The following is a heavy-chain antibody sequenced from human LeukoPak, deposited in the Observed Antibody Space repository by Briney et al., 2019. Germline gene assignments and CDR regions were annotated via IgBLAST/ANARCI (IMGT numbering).Heavy chain of an antibody. J-gene: IGHJ4*02. CDR3: AREGGSYPYYFDY. Sequence: GGSLRLSCAASGFTFCSYSMIWVRQAPGKGLEWVSSISSSSSYIYYADSVKGRFTISRDNAKNSLYLQMNSLRAEDTAVYYCAREGGSYPYYFDYWGQGTLVTVSS. CDR2: ISSSSSYI. V-gene: IGHV3-21*01. D-gene: IGHD1-26*01. CDR1: GFTFCSYS.